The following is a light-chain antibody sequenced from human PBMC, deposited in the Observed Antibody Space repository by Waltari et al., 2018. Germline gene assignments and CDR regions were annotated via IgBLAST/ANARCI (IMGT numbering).Light chain of an antibody. J-gene: IGLJ3*02. V-gene: IGLV4-69*01. CDR3: QTGGHGTWV. Sequence: QLVVTQSPSASAPLGASVQLTCTLSSGHSSNIVQWLQQRPEKGPRYLRKVNSDGNHIKGDYSPDRCSGSISGAERYLTISSLQPDDEADYYCQTGGHGTWVFGGGTTLTVL. CDR2: VNSDGNH. CDR1: SGHSSNI.